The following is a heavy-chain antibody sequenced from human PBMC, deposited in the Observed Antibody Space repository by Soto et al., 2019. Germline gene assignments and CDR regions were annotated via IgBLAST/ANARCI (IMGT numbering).Heavy chain of an antibody. CDR2: ISGSGGST. CDR3: AKDWTSI. V-gene: IGHV3-23*01. Sequence: EVQLLESGGGFVQPGGSLRISCAASGFTFNIYSMTWLRQAPGQGLEWVSTISGSGGSTYYTESVKGRFPVSRDNSKNTLFLQMNSLRAEDTAAYYCAKDWTSIWGQGTMVTVSS. J-gene: IGHJ3*02. D-gene: IGHD3-3*01. CDR1: GFTFNIYS.